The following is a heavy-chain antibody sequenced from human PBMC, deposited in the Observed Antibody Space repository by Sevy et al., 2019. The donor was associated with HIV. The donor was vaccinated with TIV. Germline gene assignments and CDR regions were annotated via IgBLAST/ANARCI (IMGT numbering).Heavy chain of an antibody. V-gene: IGHV1-8*01. Sequence: ASVKVSCKASGYTFTSSDSSWVRQATGQGLEWMGWMNPNSGITAYAQKFQGRVTMTRDTSIGTAYMELSSLTSDDTAVYYCARVALGDSVADYTYFFDDWGQGTLVTVSS. CDR3: ARVALGDSVADYTYFFDD. CDR1: GYTFTSSD. J-gene: IGHJ4*02. D-gene: IGHD6-19*01. CDR2: MNPNSGIT.